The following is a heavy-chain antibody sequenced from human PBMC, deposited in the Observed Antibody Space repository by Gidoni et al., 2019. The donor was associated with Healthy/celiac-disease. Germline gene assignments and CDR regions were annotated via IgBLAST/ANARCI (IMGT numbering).Heavy chain of an antibody. CDR2: IYYSGST. V-gene: IGHV4-31*03. CDR3: ARVAGYYYGSGSYYKGTYYYYGMDV. CDR1: GGSISSGGYY. J-gene: IGHJ6*02. Sequence: QVQLQESGPGLVKPSQTLSLTCTVSGGSISSGGYYWSWIRQHPGKGLEWIGYIYYSGSTYYNPSLKSRVTISVDTSKNQFSLKLSSVTAADTAVYYCARVAGYYYGSGSYYKGTYYYYGMDVWGQGTTVTVSS. D-gene: IGHD3-10*01.